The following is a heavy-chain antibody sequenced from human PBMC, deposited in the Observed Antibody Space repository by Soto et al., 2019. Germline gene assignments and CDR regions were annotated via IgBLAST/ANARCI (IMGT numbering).Heavy chain of an antibody. CDR2: IYYSGST. V-gene: IGHV4-61*01. CDR3: ARETAVGANDY. CDR1: GGSVSSGSYY. Sequence: QVQLQESGPGLVKPSETLSLTCTVSGGSVSSGSYYWSWIRQPPGKGLEWIGYIYYSGSTNYNPSLKSRVTISVDTSKNQFSLKLSSVTAADTAVYYCARETAVGANDYLGQGTLVTVSS. D-gene: IGHD1-26*01. J-gene: IGHJ4*02.